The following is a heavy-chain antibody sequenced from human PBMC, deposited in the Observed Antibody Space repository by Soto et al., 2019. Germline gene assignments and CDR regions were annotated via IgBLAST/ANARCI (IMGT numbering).Heavy chain of an antibody. J-gene: IGHJ5*02. CDR2: IYYSGST. Sequence: SETLSLTCTVSGGSISSSSYYWGWIRQPPGKGLEWIGSIYYSGSTYYNPSLKSRVTISVDTSKNQFSLKLSSVTAADTAVYYCASTYCSSTSCYLSRGRLPPNNWFDPWGQGTLVTVSS. CDR1: GGSISSSSYY. D-gene: IGHD2-2*01. CDR3: ASTYCSSTSCYLSRGRLPPNNWFDP. V-gene: IGHV4-39*01.